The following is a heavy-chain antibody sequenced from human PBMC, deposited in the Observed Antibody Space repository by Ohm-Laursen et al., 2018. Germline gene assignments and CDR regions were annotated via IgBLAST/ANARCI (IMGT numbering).Heavy chain of an antibody. CDR3: AGVNSWGTYYYYSMDV. CDR1: GASISSHF. D-gene: IGHD7-27*01. V-gene: IGHV4-34*01. CDR2: INHDGNV. Sequence: SETLSLTCEVSGASISSHFWTWIRQSPGKGLEWIGEINHDGNVNYNPSLQSRLSISVDTSKNQFSLKLTSVTAADTAVYYCAGVNSWGTYYYYSMDVWGHGTTVTVSS. J-gene: IGHJ6*02.